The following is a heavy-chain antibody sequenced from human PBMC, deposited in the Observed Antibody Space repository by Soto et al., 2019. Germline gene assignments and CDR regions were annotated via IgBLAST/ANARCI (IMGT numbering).Heavy chain of an antibody. D-gene: IGHD1-7*01. J-gene: IGHJ6*02. V-gene: IGHV3-33*01. CDR2: IWYDGSNK. CDR3: ARDMELQPRYDYYGMDV. CDR1: GFTFSSYG. Sequence: QVQLVESGGGVVQPGRSLRLSCAASGFTFSSYGMHWVRQAPGKGLEWVAVIWYDGSNKYYADSVKGRFTISRDNSKKTLYVQMNSLRAEATAVYYCARDMELQPRYDYYGMDVWGQGTTVTVSS.